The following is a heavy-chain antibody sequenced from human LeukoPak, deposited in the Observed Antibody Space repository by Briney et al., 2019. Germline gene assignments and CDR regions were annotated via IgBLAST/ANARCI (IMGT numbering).Heavy chain of an antibody. J-gene: IGHJ4*02. D-gene: IGHD1-1*01. Sequence: GGSLRLSCAASGFTFSSYSMNWVRQAPGKGLEWVSSISSSSSYIYYADSVKGRFTISRDNAENSLYLQMNSLRAEDTAVYYCARGAGTYYFDYWGQGTLVTVSS. V-gene: IGHV3-21*01. CDR2: ISSSSSYI. CDR1: GFTFSSYS. CDR3: ARGAGTYYFDY.